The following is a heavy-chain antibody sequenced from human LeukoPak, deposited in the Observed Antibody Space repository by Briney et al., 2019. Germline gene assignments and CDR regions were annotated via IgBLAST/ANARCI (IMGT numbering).Heavy chain of an antibody. J-gene: IGHJ4*02. Sequence: GGSLRLSCAASGFTFSSYAMHWVRQAPGKGLEWVAVISYDGSNKYYADSVKGRFTISRDNSKNTLYLQMNSLRAEDTAVYYCARGEYSYGYASYWGQGTLVTASS. CDR1: GFTFSSYA. D-gene: IGHD5-18*01. V-gene: IGHV3-30-3*01. CDR2: ISYDGSNK. CDR3: ARGEYSYGYASY.